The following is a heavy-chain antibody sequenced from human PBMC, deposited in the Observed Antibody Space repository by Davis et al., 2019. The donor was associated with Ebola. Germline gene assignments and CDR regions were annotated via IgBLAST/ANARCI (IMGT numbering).Heavy chain of an antibody. CDR1: GGSFTGYY. D-gene: IGHD6-13*01. J-gene: IGHJ4*02. V-gene: IGHV4-34*01. Sequence: SETLSLTCDVYGGSFTGYYWSWIRQPPGKGLEWIGEINHSGSTHYNPSLKSRVTISLDTSKMQFSLELRSLTSADTAVYYCARLAAADEGLDYWGQGTLVTVSS. CDR3: ARLAAADEGLDY. CDR2: INHSGST.